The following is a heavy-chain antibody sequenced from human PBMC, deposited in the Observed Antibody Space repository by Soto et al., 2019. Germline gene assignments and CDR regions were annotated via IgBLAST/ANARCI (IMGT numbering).Heavy chain of an antibody. CDR1: GDCVSSDAYY. CDR3: AKGLLSGWYAEY. V-gene: IGHV4-61*08. CDR2: ILSGGGT. Sequence: PSETLSLTCSVSGDCVSSDAYYWSWIQQPPGKTLEWIGFILSGGGTSTNPSLRSRLSISVDTSRNQFSLRLTSVTASDTGVYFCAKGLLSGWYAEYLGRRTLVTASS. D-gene: IGHD6-19*01. J-gene: IGHJ4*02.